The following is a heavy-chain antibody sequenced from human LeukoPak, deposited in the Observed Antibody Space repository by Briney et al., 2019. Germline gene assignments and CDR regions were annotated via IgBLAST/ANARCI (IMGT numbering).Heavy chain of an antibody. V-gene: IGHV4-34*01. Sequence: PSETLSLTCAVYGGSFRGYYWRCIRQPPGKGLEWIGEINHSGSTNYNPSLKSRVTISVDTSKNQFSPKLSSVTAADTAVYYCARGRISSWYYYYMDVWGKGTTVTVSS. CDR3: ARGRISSWYYYYMDV. CDR1: GGSFRGYY. D-gene: IGHD6-13*01. J-gene: IGHJ6*03. CDR2: INHSGST.